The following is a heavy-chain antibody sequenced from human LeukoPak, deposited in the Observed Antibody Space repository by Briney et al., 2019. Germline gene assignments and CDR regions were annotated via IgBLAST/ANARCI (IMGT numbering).Heavy chain of an antibody. CDR1: GFTFSSYA. J-gene: IGHJ4*02. V-gene: IGHV3-64D*09. D-gene: IGHD3-16*01. CDR2: IISNGGST. Sequence: GGPLRLSCSASGFTFSSYAMHWVRQAPGKGLEYVSAIISNGGSTYYADSVKGRFTISRDNSKNTLYLQMSSLRAEDTAVYYCVVLGVYWGQGTLVTV. CDR3: VVLGVY.